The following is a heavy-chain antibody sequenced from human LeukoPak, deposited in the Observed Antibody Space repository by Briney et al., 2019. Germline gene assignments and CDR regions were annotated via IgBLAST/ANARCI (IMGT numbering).Heavy chain of an antibody. J-gene: IGHJ4*02. V-gene: IGHV4-59*08. CDR3: VRHRIVVAATGVFDY. CDR2: IYYSGST. Sequence: PSETLSLTCTVSGGSISSYYWSWIRQPPGKGLEWIGYIYYSGSTNYNPSLKSRVTISVDMSKNEFSLNLSSVTAADTAVYFCVRHRIVVAATGVFDYWGQGTLVPVSS. CDR1: GGSISSYY. D-gene: IGHD2-15*01.